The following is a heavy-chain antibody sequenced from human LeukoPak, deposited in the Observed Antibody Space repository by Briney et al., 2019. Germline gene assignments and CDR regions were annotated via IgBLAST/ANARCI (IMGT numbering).Heavy chain of an antibody. D-gene: IGHD2-21*02. CDR1: GFTFSSYT. V-gene: IGHV3-21*01. CDR2: ISSSSSSI. CDR3: ARRMVATNLDY. J-gene: IGHJ4*02. Sequence: GGSLRLSCAASGFTFSSYTMNWVRQAPGKGLEWVSSISSSSSSIYYADSVKGRFTISRDNAKNSLYLQMNSLRGEDTAVYYCARRMVATNLDYWGQGTPVTVSS.